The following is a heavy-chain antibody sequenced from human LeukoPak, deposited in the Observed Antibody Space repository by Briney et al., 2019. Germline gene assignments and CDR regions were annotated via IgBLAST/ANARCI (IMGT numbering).Heavy chain of an antibody. CDR1: GGSISSSSYY. CDR3: ARLTYGYCSSTSCWGGLYYYYYMDV. V-gene: IGHV4-39*01. CDR2: IYYSGST. D-gene: IGHD2-2*01. Sequence: SETLSLTCTVSGGSISSSSYYWGWIRQPPGKGRECLGSIYYSGSTYYNPPLKARVTISVDTSKNQFSLKLSSVTAADTAVYYCARLTYGYCSSTSCWGGLYYYYYMDVWGKGTTVTISS. J-gene: IGHJ6*03.